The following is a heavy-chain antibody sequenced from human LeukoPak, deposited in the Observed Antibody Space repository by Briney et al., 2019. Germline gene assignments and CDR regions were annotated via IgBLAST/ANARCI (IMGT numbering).Heavy chain of an antibody. CDR2: INHSGST. CDR1: GGSFSGYY. V-gene: IGHV4-34*01. Sequence: PSETLSLTCAVYGGSFSGYYWSWIRQPPGKGLEWIGEINHSGSTNYNPSLKSRVTISVDTSKNQFSLKLSSVTAADTAVYYCASDKNVFPDNSAPHPPRNYGMDVWGQGTTVTVSS. D-gene: IGHD1-1*01. J-gene: IGHJ6*02. CDR3: ASDKNVFPDNSAPHPPRNYGMDV.